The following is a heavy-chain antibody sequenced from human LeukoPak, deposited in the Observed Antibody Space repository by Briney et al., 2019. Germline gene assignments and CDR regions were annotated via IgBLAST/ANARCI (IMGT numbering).Heavy chain of an antibody. D-gene: IGHD3-16*01. V-gene: IGHV3-7*01. CDR1: GFIFSDYW. CDR2: IKKDGSEQ. J-gene: IGHJ4*02. CDR3: ARDIPRGKSYFDY. Sequence: GGSLRLSCAASGFIFSDYWMTWVRQAPGKGLEGVANIKKDGSEQFYVGSVKGRFTISRDNAKNSLYLQMNSLRAEDAAVYFCARDIPRGKSYFDYWGQGTLVTVSS.